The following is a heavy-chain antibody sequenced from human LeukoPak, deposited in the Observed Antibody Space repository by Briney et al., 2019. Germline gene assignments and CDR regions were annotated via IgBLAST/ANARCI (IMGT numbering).Heavy chain of an antibody. J-gene: IGHJ6*02. CDR1: GGTFSSYA. V-gene: IGHV1-69*04. Sequence: ASVKVSCKASGGTFSSYAISWVRQAPGQGLEWMGRIIPILGIANYAQKFQGRVTITADKSTSTAYMELSSLRSEDTAVYYCARGLRPYYYDSSGSYYYHGMDVWGQGTTVTVSS. CDR2: IIPILGIA. D-gene: IGHD3-22*01. CDR3: ARGLRPYYYDSSGSYYYHGMDV.